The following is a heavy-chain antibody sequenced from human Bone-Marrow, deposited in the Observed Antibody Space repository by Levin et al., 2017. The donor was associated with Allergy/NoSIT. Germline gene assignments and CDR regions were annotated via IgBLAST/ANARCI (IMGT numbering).Heavy chain of an antibody. CDR3: AKSKGVQNYYYGVDV. V-gene: IGHV3-30*18. D-gene: IGHD6-6*01. CDR1: GLSFRSSG. CDR2: ISHDGGYK. J-gene: IGHJ6*02. Sequence: LSLTCAASGLSFRSSGMHWVRKSPGKGLEWVALISHDGGYKRYADSVKGRFDLSRDNSNKALYLVLNSLTPDDSSIYYCAKSKGVQNYYYGVDVWGQGTTVTVSS.